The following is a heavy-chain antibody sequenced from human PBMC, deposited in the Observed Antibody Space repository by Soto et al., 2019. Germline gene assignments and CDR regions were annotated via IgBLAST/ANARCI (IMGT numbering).Heavy chain of an antibody. CDR1: GFDFGDYY. Sequence: LRLSCTGSGFDFGDYYMSWIRQAPGKGLEWVSYIDSGDGTTYYTDSVKGRFTISRDNAKKTVYLQMSSLRVEDTALYYCVRPYYSSSWSPFDRWGQGTLVTVSS. CDR3: VRPYYSSSWSPFDR. J-gene: IGHJ4*02. CDR2: IDSGDGTT. V-gene: IGHV3-11*01. D-gene: IGHD6-13*01.